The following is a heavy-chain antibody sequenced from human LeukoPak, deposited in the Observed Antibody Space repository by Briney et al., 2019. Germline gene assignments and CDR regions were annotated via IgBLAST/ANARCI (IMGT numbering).Heavy chain of an antibody. CDR1: GGSFSGYY. Sequence: PSETLSLTCAVYGGSFSGYYWSWIRQPPGKGLEWIGEINHSGSTNYNPSLKSRVTISVDTSKNQFSLKLSSVTAADTAVYYCARPPGYSSYGRYGRAFDIWGQGTMVTVSS. CDR2: INHSGST. J-gene: IGHJ3*02. CDR3: ARPPGYSSYGRYGRAFDI. V-gene: IGHV4-34*01. D-gene: IGHD6-19*01.